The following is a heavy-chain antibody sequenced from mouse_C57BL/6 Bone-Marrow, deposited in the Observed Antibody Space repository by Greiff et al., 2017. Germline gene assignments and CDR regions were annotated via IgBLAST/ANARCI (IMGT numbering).Heavy chain of an antibody. CDR3: ATLYDGYSWFAY. Sequence: QVQLKQPGAELVKPGASVKLSCKASGYTFTSYWMHWVKQRPGQGLEWIGMIHPNSGSTNYNEKFKSKATLTVDKSSSTAYIQLSSLTSEDSAVYYCATLYDGYSWFAYWGQGTLVTVSA. CDR1: GYTFTSYW. V-gene: IGHV1-64*01. D-gene: IGHD2-3*01. J-gene: IGHJ3*01. CDR2: IHPNSGST.